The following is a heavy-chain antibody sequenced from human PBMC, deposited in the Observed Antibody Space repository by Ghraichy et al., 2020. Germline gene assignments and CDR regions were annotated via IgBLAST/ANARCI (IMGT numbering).Heavy chain of an antibody. V-gene: IGHV4-59*08. J-gene: IGHJ2*01. CDR1: GGSISSYY. CDR3: ARHVRRDGYPRDYSWYFDL. Sequence: SETLSLTCTVSGGSISSYYWSWIRQPPGKGLEWIGYIYYSGSTNYNPSLKSRVTISVDTSKNQFSLKLSSVTAADTAVYYCARHVRRDGYPRDYSWYFDLWGRGTLVTVSS. D-gene: IGHD5-24*01. CDR2: IYYSGST.